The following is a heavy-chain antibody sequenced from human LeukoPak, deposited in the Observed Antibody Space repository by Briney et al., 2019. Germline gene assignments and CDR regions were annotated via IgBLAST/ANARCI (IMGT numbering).Heavy chain of an antibody. Sequence: GGSLRLSCAASGFTFSSYGMHWVRQAPGKGLEWVAVIWYDGSNKYYADSVKGRFTISRDNSKNTLYLQMNSLRAKDTAVYYCAKENSYPYYYMDVWGKGTTVTVSS. V-gene: IGHV3-33*06. CDR1: GFTFSSYG. D-gene: IGHD5-18*01. CDR2: IWYDGSNK. J-gene: IGHJ6*03. CDR3: AKENSYPYYYMDV.